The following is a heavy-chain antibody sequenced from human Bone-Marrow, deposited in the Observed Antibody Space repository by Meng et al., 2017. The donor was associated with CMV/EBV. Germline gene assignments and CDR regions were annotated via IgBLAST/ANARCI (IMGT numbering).Heavy chain of an antibody. D-gene: IGHD6-13*01. V-gene: IGHV3-21*01. CDR1: GFTFSSYS. CDR3: ARDRRSSSWYYPNDY. CDR2: ISSSSSYI. J-gene: IGHJ4*02. Sequence: SCAASGFTFSSYSMNWVRQAPGKGLEWVSSISSSSSYIYYADSVKGRFTISRDNAKNSLYLQMNSLRAEDTAVYYCARDRRSSSWYYPNDYWGQGTLVTVSS.